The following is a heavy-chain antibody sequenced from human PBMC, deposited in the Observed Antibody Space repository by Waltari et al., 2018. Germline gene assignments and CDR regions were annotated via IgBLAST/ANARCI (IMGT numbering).Heavy chain of an antibody. J-gene: IGHJ3*01. D-gene: IGHD5-12*01. Sequence: QVQLQESGPGLVKPSETLSLTCSVSGGSITTPNFYWGWIRQSPGQALELIGTISHSGATYTFPSLQSRVTLSRDTSKNQFSLTLGSVTASDTAVYYCAAYIGASVGTAAFDVWGQGTMVTVSS. CDR1: GGSITTPNFY. CDR3: AAYIGASVGTAAFDV. V-gene: IGHV4-39*01. CDR2: ISHSGAT.